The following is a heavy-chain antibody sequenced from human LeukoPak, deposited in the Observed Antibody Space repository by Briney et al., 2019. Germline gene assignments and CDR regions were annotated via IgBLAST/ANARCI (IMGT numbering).Heavy chain of an antibody. V-gene: IGHV4-59*02. CDR1: GGSVSGYY. Sequence: SETLSLTCAVYGGSVSGYYWSWIRQPPGKGLQWIGYIHYSGSTNYNPSLKSRLTISVDTSKNQFSLKLTSVTAADTAVYYCARTTEGGYTYDYFYYYYMDVWGKGTTVTISS. J-gene: IGHJ6*03. D-gene: IGHD5-18*01. CDR2: IHYSGST. CDR3: ARTTEGGYTYDYFYYYYMDV.